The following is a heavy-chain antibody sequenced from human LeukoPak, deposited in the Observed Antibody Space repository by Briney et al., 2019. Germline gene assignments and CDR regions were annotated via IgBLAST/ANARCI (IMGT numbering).Heavy chain of an antibody. D-gene: IGHD4-17*01. CDR2: IKSKTDGGTT. J-gene: IGHJ4*02. CDR1: GFTFSKAW. Sequence: PGGSLRLSCAASGFTFSKAWMSWVRQALGKGLEWVGQIKSKTDGGTTDYAAPVKGRFTISRDDSKNSLYLLMNSLKTEDTAVYYCTTEDYGDYVPDYWGQGTLVTVSS. CDR3: TTEDYGDYVPDY. V-gene: IGHV3-15*01.